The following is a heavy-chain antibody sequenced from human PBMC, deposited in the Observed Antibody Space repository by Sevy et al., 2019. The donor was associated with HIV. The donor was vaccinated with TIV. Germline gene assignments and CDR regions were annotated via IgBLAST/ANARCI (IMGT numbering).Heavy chain of an antibody. Sequence: GGSLRLSCAASGFTFSSYGMHWVRQAPGKGLEWVAVIWYDGSNKYYADSVKGRFTISRDNSKNTLYLQMNSLRAEDTAGYYCARDFYYGDYGHAFDIWGQGTMVTVSS. CDR3: ARDFYYGDYGHAFDI. CDR2: IWYDGSNK. CDR1: GFTFSSYG. V-gene: IGHV3-33*01. D-gene: IGHD4-17*01. J-gene: IGHJ3*02.